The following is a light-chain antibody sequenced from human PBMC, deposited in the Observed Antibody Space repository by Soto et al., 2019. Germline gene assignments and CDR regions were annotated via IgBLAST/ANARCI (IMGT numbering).Light chain of an antibody. CDR3: QHYGTSIT. V-gene: IGKV3-20*01. Sequence: EIVVPQSPGTLSLSPGVGATLTCRASQSVGRNYLAWYQQKPVQAPRLLIYAASNRATGIPDRLSGSVSGTGFTLTIRRMEPEDFAVYYCQHYGTSITFGQGTRLEIK. CDR1: QSVGRNY. J-gene: IGKJ5*01. CDR2: AAS.